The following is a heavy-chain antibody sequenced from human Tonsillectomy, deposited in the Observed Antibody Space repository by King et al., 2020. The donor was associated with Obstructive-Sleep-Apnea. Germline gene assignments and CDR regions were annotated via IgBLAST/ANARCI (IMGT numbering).Heavy chain of an antibody. CDR1: VFTFCAYA. D-gene: IGHD3-22*01. Sequence: VQLVESGGGLVQPGRSLRTSCTAPVFTFCAYAMSWFRQAPGKGLEWLGFLRRKVYGGTTEYAESVKGRFTISRDDSKSIAYLQMTSLKTEDTAVYYCTRDLGYYDTSGYLGFYWGQGTLVTVSS. CDR2: LRRKVYGGTT. CDR3: TRDLGYYDTSGYLGFY. J-gene: IGHJ4*02. V-gene: IGHV3-49*03.